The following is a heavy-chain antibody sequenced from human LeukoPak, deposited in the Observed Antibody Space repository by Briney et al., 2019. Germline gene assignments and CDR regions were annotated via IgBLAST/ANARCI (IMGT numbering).Heavy chain of an antibody. V-gene: IGHV4-38-2*02. CDR1: GYSISNGYY. CDR2: IYHSGSI. J-gene: IGHJ3*02. CDR3: ARMYYYGSGGAFDI. D-gene: IGHD3-10*01. Sequence: SETLSLTCTVSGYSISNGYYWGWIRQPPGKGLEWIGSIYHSGSIYYNPSLKSRVTISVDTSKNQFSLKLSSVTAADTAVYYCARMYYYGSGGAFDIWGQGTMVTVSS.